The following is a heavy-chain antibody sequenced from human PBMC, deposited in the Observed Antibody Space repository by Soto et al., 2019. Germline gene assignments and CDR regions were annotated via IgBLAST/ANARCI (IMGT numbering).Heavy chain of an antibody. CDR2: ISYDGSNK. CDR3: ARLGEQLGIYYFDY. CDR1: GFTFSSYG. V-gene: IGHV3-30*03. Sequence: QVQLVESGGGVVQPGRSLRLSCAASGFTFSSYGMHWVRQAPGKGLEWVAVISYDGSNKYYADSVKGRFTISRDNSKNTLYLQMNSLRAEDTAVYYCARLGEQLGIYYFDYWGQGTLVTVSS. D-gene: IGHD6-6*01. J-gene: IGHJ4*02.